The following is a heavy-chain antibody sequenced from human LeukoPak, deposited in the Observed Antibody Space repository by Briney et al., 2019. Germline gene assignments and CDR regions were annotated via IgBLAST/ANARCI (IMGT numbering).Heavy chain of an antibody. Sequence: SETLSLTCTVSGGSISSYYWSWIRQPPGKGLEWIGYIYYSGSTNYNPSLKSRVTISVDTSKNQFSLKLSSVTAADTAVYYCASWARVRHAFDIWGQGTMVTVSS. J-gene: IGHJ3*02. CDR2: IYYSGST. CDR3: ASWARVRHAFDI. V-gene: IGHV4-59*08. CDR1: GGSISSYY. D-gene: IGHD3-10*01.